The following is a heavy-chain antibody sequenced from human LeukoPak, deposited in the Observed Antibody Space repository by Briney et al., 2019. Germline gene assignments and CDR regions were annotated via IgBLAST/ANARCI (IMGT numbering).Heavy chain of an antibody. D-gene: IGHD2-2*01. J-gene: IGHJ4*02. CDR3: ARDSCSSPSCFDY. CDR2: IQYDGSIE. Sequence: GSLRLSSAASGFTFSNYGMHWVRPAPGKGLEWVAAIQYDGSIEYYADSVKGRFTISRDDSKNTLYLQMNSLRAEDTAVYYSARDSCSSPSCFDYWGQGTLITVSS. CDR1: GFTFSNYG. V-gene: IGHV3-33*05.